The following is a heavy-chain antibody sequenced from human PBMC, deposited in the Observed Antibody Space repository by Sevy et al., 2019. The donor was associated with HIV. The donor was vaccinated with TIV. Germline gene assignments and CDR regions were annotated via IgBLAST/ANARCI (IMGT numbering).Heavy chain of an antibody. Sequence: SETLSLTCSVSGGSSNTYYLNWIRQPAGKGLEWIGRIYTSGRTNYNPSLRSRLTMSIDTSNNQFALRLSFVTAADTAVYYCARYYCSSTSCYLGFDPWGHGTLVTVSS. CDR2: IYTSGRT. J-gene: IGHJ5*02. V-gene: IGHV4-4*07. D-gene: IGHD2-2*01. CDR3: ARYYCSSTSCYLGFDP. CDR1: GGSSNTYY.